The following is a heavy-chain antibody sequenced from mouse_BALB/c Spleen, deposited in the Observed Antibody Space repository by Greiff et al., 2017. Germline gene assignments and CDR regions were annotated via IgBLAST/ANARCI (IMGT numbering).Heavy chain of an antibody. CDR1: GFTFSSYA. V-gene: IGHV5-9-3*01. CDR2: ISSGGSYT. J-gene: IGHJ2*01. CDR3: ARHGGFDY. Sequence: EVKVVESGGGLVKPGGSLKLSCAASGFTFSSYAMSWVRQTPEKRLEWVATISSGGSYTYYPDSVKGRFTISRDNAKNTLYLQMSSLRSEDTAMYYCARHGGFDYWGQGTTLTVSS.